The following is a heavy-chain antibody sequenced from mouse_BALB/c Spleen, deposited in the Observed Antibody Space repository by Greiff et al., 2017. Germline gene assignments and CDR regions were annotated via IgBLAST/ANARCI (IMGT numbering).Heavy chain of an antibody. V-gene: IGHV5-12-1*01. CDR3: ARHYGNFDY. J-gene: IGHJ2*01. Sequence: EVHLVESGGGLVKPGGSLQLSCAASGFAFSSYDMSWVRQTPEKRLEWVAYISSGGGSTYYPDTVKGRFTISRDNAKNTLYLQMSSLKSEDTAMYYCARHYGNFDYWGQGTTLTVSS. D-gene: IGHD2-1*01. CDR1: GFAFSSYD. CDR2: ISSGGGST.